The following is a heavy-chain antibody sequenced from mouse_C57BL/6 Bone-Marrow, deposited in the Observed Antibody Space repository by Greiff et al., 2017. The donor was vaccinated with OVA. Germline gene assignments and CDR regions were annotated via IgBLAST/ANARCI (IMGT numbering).Heavy chain of an antibody. J-gene: IGHJ4*01. CDR1: GYTFTSYG. D-gene: IGHD2-13*01. CDR3: AREGETNYAVDY. CDR2: IYPRSGNT. Sequence: VQLQQSGAELVRPGASVKLSCKASGYTFTSYGISWVKQRPGQGLEWIGEIYPRSGNTNYNEKFKGKATLTADKSSSTAYMELRSLTSEDSAVYFCAREGETNYAVDYWGQGTSVTVSS. V-gene: IGHV1-81*01.